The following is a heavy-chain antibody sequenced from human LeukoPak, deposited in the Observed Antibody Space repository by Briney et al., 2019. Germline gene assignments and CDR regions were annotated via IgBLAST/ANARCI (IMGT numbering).Heavy chain of an antibody. CDR1: GFTFSNYG. Sequence: GGSLRLSCAASGFTFSNYGMNWVSQAPGKGLEWVSAISGNSWSTYYADSVKGGFTISRDNSKSTLYLQMNSLRAEDTAVYYCAKLYIWGSYRPYYFDYWGQGTLVTGSS. V-gene: IGHV3-23*01. D-gene: IGHD3-16*02. CDR3: AKLYIWGSYRPYYFDY. CDR2: ISGNSWST. J-gene: IGHJ4*02.